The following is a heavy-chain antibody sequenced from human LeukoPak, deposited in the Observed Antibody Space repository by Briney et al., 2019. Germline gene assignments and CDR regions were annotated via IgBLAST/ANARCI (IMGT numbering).Heavy chain of an antibody. D-gene: IGHD6-25*01. V-gene: IGHV4-34*01. CDR2: IYHSWNT. Sequence: SETLSLTCAVYGGSLSGHYCSWIRQPPGKGLEWVGNIYHSWNTFYNPSLKSRVTISADTSKNQFSLKLTFVTVADTAAYYCARQLYSSATVWGQGTTVIVSS. J-gene: IGHJ6*02. CDR1: GGSLSGHY. CDR3: ARQLYSSATV.